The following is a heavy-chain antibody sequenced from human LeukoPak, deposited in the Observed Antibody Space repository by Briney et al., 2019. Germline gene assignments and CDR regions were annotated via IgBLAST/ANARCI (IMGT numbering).Heavy chain of an antibody. J-gene: IGHJ4*02. CDR2: IYHSGST. Sequence: SETLSLTCTVSGGSISSGGYYWSWIRQPPGKGLEWIGYIYHSGSTYYNPSLKSRVTISVDRSKNQFSLKLSSVTAADTAVYYCARANQNVEMATIVFFGRGSVHFDYWGQGTLVTVSS. CDR3: ARANQNVEMATIVFFGRGSVHFDY. V-gene: IGHV4-30-2*01. CDR1: GGSISSGGYY. D-gene: IGHD5-24*01.